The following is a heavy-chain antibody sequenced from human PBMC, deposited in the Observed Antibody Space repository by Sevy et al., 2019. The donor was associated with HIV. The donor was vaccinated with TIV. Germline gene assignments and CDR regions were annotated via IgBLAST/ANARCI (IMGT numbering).Heavy chain of an antibody. D-gene: IGHD4-17*01. Sequence: SETLSLTCTVSGASISSYFWSWIRQPAGKGLEWIGRLDTSGTTNYNPSLKSRVTMSLDTPKNQFSLHLTSVTAADTAVYYCARIRSPDWYFDLWGRGTLVTVSS. CDR2: LDTSGTT. J-gene: IGHJ2*01. CDR1: GASISSYF. CDR3: ARIRSPDWYFDL. V-gene: IGHV4-4*07.